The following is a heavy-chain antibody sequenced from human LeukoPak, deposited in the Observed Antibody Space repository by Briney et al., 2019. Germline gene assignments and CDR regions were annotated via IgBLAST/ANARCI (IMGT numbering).Heavy chain of an antibody. J-gene: IGHJ6*03. Sequence: ASVKVSCKASGYTFTSYYMHWVRQAPGQGLEWMGWINPNGGGTIYAQGFQGRVTMTRNLSISTVYMELRRLTSGDTAMYYCVRDSGDYYMDVGGNGTAVTVSS. CDR3: VRDSGDYYMDV. D-gene: IGHD4-17*01. CDR1: GYTFTSYY. V-gene: IGHV1-2*02. CDR2: INPNGGGT.